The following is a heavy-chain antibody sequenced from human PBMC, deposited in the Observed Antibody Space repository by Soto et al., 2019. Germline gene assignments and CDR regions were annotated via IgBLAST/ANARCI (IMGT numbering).Heavy chain of an antibody. CDR2: ISGSGGST. V-gene: IGHV3-23*01. D-gene: IGHD3-3*01. CDR1: GFTVTKAW. Sequence: TGGALRLSCAASGFTVTKAWMHWVRQSPGKGLEWVSAISGSGGSTYYADSVKGRFTISRDNSKNTLYLQMNSLRAEDTAVYYCARSIFGVVIINNWFDPWGQVTLVTVSS. J-gene: IGHJ5*02. CDR3: ARSIFGVVIINNWFDP.